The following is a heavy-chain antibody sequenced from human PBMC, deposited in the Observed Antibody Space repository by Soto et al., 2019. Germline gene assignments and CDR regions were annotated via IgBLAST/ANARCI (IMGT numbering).Heavy chain of an antibody. CDR3: AREFVVPAAKVDNWFDP. V-gene: IGHV4-31*03. J-gene: IGHJ5*02. CDR2: IYYSGST. CDR1: GGSISSGGYY. Sequence: PSETLSLTCTVSGGSISSGGYYWSWIRQHPGKGLEWIGYIYYSGSTYYKPSLKSRVTISVDTSKNQFSLKLSSVTAADTAVYYCAREFVVPAAKVDNWFDPWGQGTLVTVS. D-gene: IGHD2-2*01.